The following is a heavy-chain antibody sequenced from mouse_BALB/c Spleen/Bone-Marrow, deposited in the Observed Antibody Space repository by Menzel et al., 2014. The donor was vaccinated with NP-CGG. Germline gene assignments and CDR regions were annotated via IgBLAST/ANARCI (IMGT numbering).Heavy chain of an antibody. CDR2: VNPNIGST. CDR1: GYTFSFYT. Sequence: DVQLQESGPELVKPGASVKISCKTSGYTFSFYTLPLSNQTHWKSLEWIVGVNPNIGSTSYNQKFKGKASLTVNKSSTTAYMELRSMTSDDSAVYYCARGRWYYWGQGTTLTVSS. D-gene: IGHD2-3*01. J-gene: IGHJ2*01. CDR3: ARGRWYY. V-gene: IGHV1-22*01.